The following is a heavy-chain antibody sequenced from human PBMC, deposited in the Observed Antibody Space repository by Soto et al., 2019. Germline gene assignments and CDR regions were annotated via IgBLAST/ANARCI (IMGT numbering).Heavy chain of an antibody. J-gene: IGHJ4*02. Sequence: SVKVSCKASGGSFSNFGISWVRQAPGQGLEWMGGIVPVFGRPNYAQRFRGRLTITADESTSTSYMELISLRSDDTAVYYCAREGSGYNFWGQGTQVTVSS. CDR2: IVPVFGRP. CDR1: GGSFSNFG. CDR3: AREGSGYNF. D-gene: IGHD5-12*01. V-gene: IGHV1-69*13.